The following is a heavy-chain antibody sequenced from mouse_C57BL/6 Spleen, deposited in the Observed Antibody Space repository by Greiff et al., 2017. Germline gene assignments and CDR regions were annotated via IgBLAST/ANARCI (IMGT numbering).Heavy chain of an antibody. CDR2: IYPGAGDP. CDR1: GYAFSSYW. CDR3: ARYHYSSGMDY. V-gene: IGHV1-80*01. Sequence: VQLQQSGAELVKPGASVKISCKASGYAFSSYWLNWVKQRPGKGLEWIGQIYPGAGDPNYNGKFKGTATLTADKSSSTAYMQRSSLTSEDSAVYFCARYHYSSGMDYWGQGTSVTVSS. D-gene: IGHD2-5*01. J-gene: IGHJ4*01.